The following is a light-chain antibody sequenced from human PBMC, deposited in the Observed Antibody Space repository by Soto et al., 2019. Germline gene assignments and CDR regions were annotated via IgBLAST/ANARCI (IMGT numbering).Light chain of an antibody. CDR2: GAS. Sequence: ELVMTQSPATLSVSPGERVTLSCRASQSVRSNLAWYQQKPGQSPRLLIYGASTRATGIPARFSGSGSGTEFTLTISSLQSEDFAVYYCQQRSNWPITFGQGTRLEIK. CDR3: QQRSNWPIT. J-gene: IGKJ5*01. V-gene: IGKV3-15*01. CDR1: QSVRSN.